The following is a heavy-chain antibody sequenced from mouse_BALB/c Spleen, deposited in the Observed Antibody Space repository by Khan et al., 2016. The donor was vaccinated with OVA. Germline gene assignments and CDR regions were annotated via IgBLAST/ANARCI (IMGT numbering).Heavy chain of an antibody. J-gene: IGHJ3*01. D-gene: IGHD2-1*01. CDR3: ARGYCGNYEFAY. CDR1: GYTFTSYW. Sequence: QVQLQQSGAELVKPGASVKLSCKTSGYTFTSYWIQWVKQRPGQGLGWIGQIFPGTDTTYYNENFKGKATLTVDTSSNTAYMQFSSLTSEDSAVYFCARGYCGNYEFAYWGQGTLVTVSP. CDR2: IFPGTDTT. V-gene: IGHV1S132*01.